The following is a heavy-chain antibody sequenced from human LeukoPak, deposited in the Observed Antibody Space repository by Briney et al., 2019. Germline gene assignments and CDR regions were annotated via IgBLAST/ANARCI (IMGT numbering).Heavy chain of an antibody. CDR1: GGSISSYY. D-gene: IGHD3-22*01. V-gene: IGHV4-59*01. Sequence: SETLSLTCTVSGGSISSYYWSWIRQPPGKGLEWIGYIYYSGSTNYNPSLKSRVTISVDTSKNQFSLKLSSVTAADTAVYYCARGSTYYYDSSAAWAFDYWGQGTLVTVSS. CDR3: ARGSTYYYDSSAAWAFDY. CDR2: IYYSGST. J-gene: IGHJ4*02.